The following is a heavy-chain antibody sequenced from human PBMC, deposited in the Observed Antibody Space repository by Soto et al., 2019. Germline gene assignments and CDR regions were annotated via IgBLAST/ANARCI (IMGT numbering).Heavy chain of an antibody. Sequence: PGGSLRLGCAASGYTFTSYSMTWARQDPGEGLEWVSYIGHKSDNIKYAESVKGRFTISRDNAKNSLYLQMNNLRDEDTAGYHCVRDHNWAFDYWGQATPVTVSS. CDR2: IGHKSDNI. V-gene: IGHV3-48*02. J-gene: IGHJ4*02. D-gene: IGHD1-20*01. CDR1: GYTFTSYS. CDR3: VRDHNWAFDY.